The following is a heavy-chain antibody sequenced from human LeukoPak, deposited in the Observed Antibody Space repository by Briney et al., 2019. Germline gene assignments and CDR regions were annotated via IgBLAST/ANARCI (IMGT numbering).Heavy chain of an antibody. V-gene: IGHV3-53*01. CDR1: GFTVSSNY. CDR3: ARDYYGSGTYYHDY. CDR2: IYSSGNA. J-gene: IGHJ4*02. Sequence: PGGSLRLSCAASGFTVSSNYMSWVRQAPGKGLEWVSVIYSSGNAYYADSVKGRFTISRDNSKNTLYLQINSLRAEDTAVYYCARDYYGSGTYYHDYWGRGTLVTVSS. D-gene: IGHD3-10*01.